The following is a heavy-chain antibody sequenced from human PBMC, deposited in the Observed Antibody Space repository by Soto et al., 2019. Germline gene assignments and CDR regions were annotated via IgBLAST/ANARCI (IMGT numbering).Heavy chain of an antibody. D-gene: IGHD5-12*01. J-gene: IGHJ4*02. V-gene: IGHV3-23*01. CDR2: ISGSGGST. CDR1: GFTFSSYA. CDR3: AKTDFQWPRKYFDY. Sequence: HPGGSLRLSCAASGFTFSSYAMSWVRQAPGKGLEWVSAISGSGGSTYYADSVKGRFTISRDNSKNTLYLQMNSLRAEDTAVYYCAKTDFQWPRKYFDYWGQGTLVTVSS.